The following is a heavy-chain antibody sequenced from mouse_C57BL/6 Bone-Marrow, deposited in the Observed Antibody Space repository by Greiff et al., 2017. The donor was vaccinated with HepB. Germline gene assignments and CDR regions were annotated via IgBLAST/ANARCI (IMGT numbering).Heavy chain of an antibody. V-gene: IGHV1-63*01. CDR3: ARWAYDGYYGAMDY. D-gene: IGHD2-3*01. Sequence: QVQLKESGAELVRPGTSVKMSCKASGYTFTNYWIGWAKQRPGHGLEWIGDIYPGGGYTNYNEKFKGKATLTADKSSSTAYMQFSSLTSEDSAIYYCARWAYDGYYGAMDYWGQGTSVTVSS. J-gene: IGHJ4*01. CDR2: IYPGGGYT. CDR1: GYTFTNYW.